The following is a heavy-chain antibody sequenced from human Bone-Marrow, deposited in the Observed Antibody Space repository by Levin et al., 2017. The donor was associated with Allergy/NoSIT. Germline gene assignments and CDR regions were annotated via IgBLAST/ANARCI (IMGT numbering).Heavy chain of an antibody. V-gene: IGHV3-23*01. D-gene: IGHD2-2*01. CDR1: GFSFSNYA. CDR2: ISSSGETT. CDR3: AKDRSSISAYALDY. J-gene: IGHJ4*02. Sequence: ASVKVSCAASGFSFSNYAMGWVRQAPGKGLEWVSGISSSGETTYYADSVKGRFTSSRDNSKNTLFLQMNRLRVEDTALYYCAKDRSSISAYALDYWGQGTLVTVSS.